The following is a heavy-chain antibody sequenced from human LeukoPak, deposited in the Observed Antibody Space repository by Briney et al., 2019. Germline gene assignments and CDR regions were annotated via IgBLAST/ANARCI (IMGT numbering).Heavy chain of an antibody. D-gene: IGHD6-13*01. Sequence: GGSLRLSCAASGFSFSSYAMTWVRQAPGKGLEWVSRISGSGDTAHYADSVKDRLTISRDNSKNTLYLQMNSLRAEDTAVYYCAKGSDSGWYYFDYWGQGTLVTVSS. CDR1: GFSFSSYA. CDR3: AKGSDSGWYYFDY. CDR2: ISGSGDTA. J-gene: IGHJ4*02. V-gene: IGHV3-23*01.